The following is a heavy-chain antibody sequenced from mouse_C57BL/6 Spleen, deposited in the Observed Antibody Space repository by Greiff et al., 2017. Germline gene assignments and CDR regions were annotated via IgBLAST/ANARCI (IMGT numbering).Heavy chain of an antibody. Sequence: QVQLQQPGAELVKPGASVKLSCKASGYTFTSYWMHWVKQRPGRGLEWIGRIAPNSGGTKYNEKFKSKATLTVDKPSSTAYMQLSSLTSEDSAVYYCARSTTVVASDYWYFDVWGTGTTVTVSS. J-gene: IGHJ1*03. CDR1: GYTFTSYW. CDR2: IAPNSGGT. V-gene: IGHV1-72*01. D-gene: IGHD1-1*01. CDR3: ARSTTVVASDYWYFDV.